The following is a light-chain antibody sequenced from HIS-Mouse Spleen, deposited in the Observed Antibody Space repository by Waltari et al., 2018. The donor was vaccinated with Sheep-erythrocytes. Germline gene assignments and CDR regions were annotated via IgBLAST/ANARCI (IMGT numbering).Light chain of an antibody. V-gene: IGLV2-11*01. CDR2: DVS. J-gene: IGLJ1*01. CDR1: SSDFGGYNY. CDR3: CSYAGSYNHV. Sequence: QSALTQPRSVSGSPGPSVPISCTGTSSDFGGYNYVSWYQQHPGKAPKLMIYDVSKRPSGVPDRFSGSKSGNTASLTISGLQAEDEADYYCCSYAGSYNHVFATGTKVTVL.